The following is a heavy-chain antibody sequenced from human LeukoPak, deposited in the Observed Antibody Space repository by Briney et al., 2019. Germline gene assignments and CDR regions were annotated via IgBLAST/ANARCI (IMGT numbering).Heavy chain of an antibody. Sequence: ASVKVSCKASGYTFTSYGISWVRQAPGQGLEWMGWISAYNGNTNYAQKLQGRVTMTTDTSTSTAYMELRSLRSDDTAVYYCARDLAYCGGDCYFPPFDYWGQGTLVTVSS. D-gene: IGHD2-21*02. CDR2: ISAYNGNT. J-gene: IGHJ4*02. V-gene: IGHV1-18*01. CDR1: GYTFTSYG. CDR3: ARDLAYCGGDCYFPPFDY.